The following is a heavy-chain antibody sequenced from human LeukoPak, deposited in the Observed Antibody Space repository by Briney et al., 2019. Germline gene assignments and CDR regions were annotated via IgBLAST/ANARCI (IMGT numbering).Heavy chain of an antibody. CDR1: GYSVSNNY. CDR2: NYSGGST. CDR3: ASDSYSPEYFQH. J-gene: IGHJ1*01. D-gene: IGHD2-15*01. Sequence: PGGSLRLSCAASGYSVSNNYMSWVRQAPGKGLEWASVNYSGGSTFYADSVKGRFTISRDNSKNTLYLQMNSLRAEDTAVYYCASDSYSPEYFQHWGQGTLVTVSS. V-gene: IGHV3-53*01.